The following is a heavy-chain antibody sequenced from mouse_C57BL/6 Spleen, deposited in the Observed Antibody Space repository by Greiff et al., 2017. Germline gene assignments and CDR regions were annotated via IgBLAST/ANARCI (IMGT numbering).Heavy chain of an antibody. Sequence: VMLVESGGGLVKPGGSLKLSCAASGFTFSSYTMSWVRQTPEKRLEWVATISGGGGNTYYPDSVKGRFTISRDNAKNTLYLQLSSLRSEDTALYYCARHRVYGNYEAMDYWGQGTSVTVSS. CDR1: GFTFSSYT. J-gene: IGHJ4*01. D-gene: IGHD2-1*01. CDR3: ARHRVYGNYEAMDY. CDR2: ISGGGGNT. V-gene: IGHV5-9*01.